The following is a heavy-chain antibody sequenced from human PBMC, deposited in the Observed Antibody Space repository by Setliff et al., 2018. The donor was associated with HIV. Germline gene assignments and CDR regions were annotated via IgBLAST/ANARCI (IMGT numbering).Heavy chain of an antibody. CDR1: GGSISNSDFY. Sequence: SETLSLTCTVSGGSISNSDFYWGWIRQSPGKGLEWIGSIYYRGATYDPSLKSRITISVDTSKNQFSLKLTSVTAADMGVYYCARGRKKTLAVSGTRYFDFWGQGTLVTVSS. CDR2: IYYRGAT. J-gene: IGHJ4*02. V-gene: IGHV4-39*07. CDR3: ARGRKKTLAVSGTRYFDF. D-gene: IGHD6-19*01.